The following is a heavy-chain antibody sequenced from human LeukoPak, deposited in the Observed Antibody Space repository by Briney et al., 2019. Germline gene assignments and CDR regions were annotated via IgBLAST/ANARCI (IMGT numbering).Heavy chain of an antibody. D-gene: IGHD3-22*01. CDR1: GFTFSDHY. J-gene: IGHJ3*02. V-gene: IGHV3-72*01. Sequence: GGSLRLSCAASGFTFSDHYMDWVRQAPGRGLEWVGRTRNEANSYTTEYAASVKGRFIISRDDSKNSLYLQMNSLKTEDTAVYYCAREAKDSSGFKLGAFDIWGQGTMVTVSS. CDR2: TRNEANSYTT. CDR3: AREAKDSSGFKLGAFDI.